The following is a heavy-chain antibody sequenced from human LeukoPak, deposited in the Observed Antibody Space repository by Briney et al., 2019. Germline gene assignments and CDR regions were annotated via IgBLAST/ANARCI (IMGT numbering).Heavy chain of an antibody. J-gene: IGHJ4*02. Sequence: KPSETLSLTCTVSGGSISSSSYYWGWIRQPPGKGLEWIGSIYYSGSTYYNPSLKSRVTISVDTPKNQFSLKLSSVTAADTAVYYCAVGGDSSGYYSSFDYWGQGTLVTVSS. CDR2: IYYSGST. D-gene: IGHD3-22*01. CDR3: AVGGDSSGYYSSFDY. CDR1: GGSISSSSYY. V-gene: IGHV4-39*01.